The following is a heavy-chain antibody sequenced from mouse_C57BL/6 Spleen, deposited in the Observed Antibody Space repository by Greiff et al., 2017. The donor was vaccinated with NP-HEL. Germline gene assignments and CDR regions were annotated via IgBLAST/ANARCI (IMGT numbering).Heavy chain of an antibody. Sequence: VQLQQSGAELVRPGTSVKVSCKASGYAFTNYLIEWVKQRPGQGLEWIGVINPGSGGTNYNEKFKGKATLTADKSSSTAYMQLSSLTSEDSAVYFCARLTGPVAYWGQGTLVTVSA. V-gene: IGHV1-54*01. CDR2: INPGSGGT. CDR1: GYAFTNYL. J-gene: IGHJ3*01. D-gene: IGHD4-1*01. CDR3: ARLTGPVAY.